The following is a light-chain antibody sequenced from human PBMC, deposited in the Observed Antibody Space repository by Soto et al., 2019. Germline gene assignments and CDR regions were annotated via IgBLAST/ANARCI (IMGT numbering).Light chain of an antibody. CDR3: QQYGGSPRVT. CDR1: QSVSSNY. CDR2: GAS. V-gene: IGKV3-20*01. Sequence: EIVLTQSPGTLSLSPGERATLSCRASQSVSSNYLAWYQQKPGQAPRLLIYGASSRATGIPDRFSGSGSGTDFTLTISRLAPEDFAVYYCQQYGGSPRVTFGGGTKVEI. J-gene: IGKJ4*01.